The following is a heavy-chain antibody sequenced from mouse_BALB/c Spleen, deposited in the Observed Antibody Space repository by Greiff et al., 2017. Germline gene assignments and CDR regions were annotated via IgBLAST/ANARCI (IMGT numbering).Heavy chain of an antibody. Sequence: VKLMESGAELVRPGSSVKISCKASGYAFSSYWMNWVKQRPGQGLEWIGQIYPGDGDTNYNGKFKGKATLTADKSSSTAYMQLSSLTSEDSAVYFCASPYYGSHFDYWGQGTTLTVSS. J-gene: IGHJ2*01. CDR2: IYPGDGDT. D-gene: IGHD1-1*01. V-gene: IGHV1-80*01. CDR1: GYAFSSYW. CDR3: ASPYYGSHFDY.